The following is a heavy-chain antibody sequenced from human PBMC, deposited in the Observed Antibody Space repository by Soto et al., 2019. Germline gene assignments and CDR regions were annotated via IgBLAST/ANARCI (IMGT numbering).Heavy chain of an antibody. D-gene: IGHD3-16*01. CDR1: EFNVMSYW. Sequence: GGSLRLSCAVSEFNVMSYWMSWVRQAPGKGLEWVASIKEDGSEIYYLQSVRGRFTISRDSAGNALHLAMNYLSAEDTGVYFCARDIGFDYVNWGQGTMVTVSS. J-gene: IGHJ4*02. CDR2: IKEDGSEI. V-gene: IGHV3-7*01. CDR3: ARDIGFDYVN.